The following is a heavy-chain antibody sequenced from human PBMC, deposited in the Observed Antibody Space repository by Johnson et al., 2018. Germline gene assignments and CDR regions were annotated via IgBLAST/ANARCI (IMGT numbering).Heavy chain of an antibody. V-gene: IGHV3-11*04. CDR2: ISSSGSNI. CDR1: GFTFSDYY. CDR3: ASTPAMARLYHYYMDA. J-gene: IGHJ6*03. Sequence: QVQLVESGGGLAKPGGSLRLSCAASGFTFSDYYMSWIRQAPGKGLEWVSYISSSGSNIYYADSVKGRFTMSRDNPRNSLYLQMNSLRAEDTAVYYCASTPAMARLYHYYMDAGGKGTTGTVS. D-gene: IGHD5-18*01.